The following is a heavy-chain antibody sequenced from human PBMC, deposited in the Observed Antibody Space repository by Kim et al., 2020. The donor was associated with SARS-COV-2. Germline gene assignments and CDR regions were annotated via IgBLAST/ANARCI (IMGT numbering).Heavy chain of an antibody. J-gene: IGHJ4*02. Sequence: SNPSLKSRVTISVHTSKKPLAVRLSSVTAADTAVYYCARQVWSGRFHFDYWGQGTLVTVSS. V-gene: IGHV4-39*01. CDR3: ARQVWSGRFHFDY. D-gene: IGHD1-26*01.